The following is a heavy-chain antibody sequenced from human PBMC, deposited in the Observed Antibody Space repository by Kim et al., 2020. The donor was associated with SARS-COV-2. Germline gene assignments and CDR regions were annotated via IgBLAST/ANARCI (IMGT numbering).Heavy chain of an antibody. D-gene: IGHD3-16*02. Sequence: GGSLRLSCAASGFTFSSYAMSWVRQAPGKGLEWVSAISGSGGSTYYADSVKGRFTISRDNSKNTLYLQMNSLRAEDTAVYYCANLLRLGELSLGGYWGQGTLVTVSS. V-gene: IGHV3-23*01. CDR3: ANLLRLGELSLGGY. J-gene: IGHJ4*02. CDR1: GFTFSSYA. CDR2: ISGSGGST.